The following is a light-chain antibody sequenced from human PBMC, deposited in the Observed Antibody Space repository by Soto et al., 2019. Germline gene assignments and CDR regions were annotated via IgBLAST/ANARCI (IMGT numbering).Light chain of an antibody. CDR2: GTS. V-gene: IGKV3-20*01. Sequence: EIVLTQSPGTLSLSAGERATLSCRASQRISTSYLAWYQQKPGRAPRVLVYGTSTRATGIPSRFSGSGSGAYFTLIISRLEPEDFAVYYCQQYGDSPFTFGPGTKVDIK. J-gene: IGKJ3*01. CDR3: QQYGDSPFT. CDR1: QRISTSY.